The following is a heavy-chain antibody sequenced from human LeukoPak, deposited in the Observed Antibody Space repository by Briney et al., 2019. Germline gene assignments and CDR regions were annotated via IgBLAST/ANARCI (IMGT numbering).Heavy chain of an antibody. D-gene: IGHD3-16*01. Sequence: PGGSLRLSCVASEFSFDSSTMSWVRQAAGKGLEWVAKMKEDGSDEKYVDSVKGRFTISRDNAKNSLYLQMDRLRPEDTAVYFCVVGGAGGGYFPNWGQGSLVIVPS. CDR1: EFSFDSST. CDR2: MKEDGSDE. CDR3: VVGGAGGGYFPN. V-gene: IGHV3-7*01. J-gene: IGHJ1*01.